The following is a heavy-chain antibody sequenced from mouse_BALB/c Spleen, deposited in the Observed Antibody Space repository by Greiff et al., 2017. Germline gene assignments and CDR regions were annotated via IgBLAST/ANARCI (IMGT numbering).Heavy chain of an antibody. CDR3: ARGGIYYKAMDY. V-gene: IGHV5-6-5*01. D-gene: IGHD2-1*01. J-gene: IGHJ4*01. CDR1: GFTFSSYA. Sequence: EVMLVESGGGLVKPGGSLKLSCAASGFTFSSYAMSWVRQTPEKRLEWVASISSGGSTYYPDSVKGRFTISRDNARNILYLQMSSLRSEDTAMYYCARGGIYYKAMDYWGQGTSVTVSA. CDR2: ISSGGST.